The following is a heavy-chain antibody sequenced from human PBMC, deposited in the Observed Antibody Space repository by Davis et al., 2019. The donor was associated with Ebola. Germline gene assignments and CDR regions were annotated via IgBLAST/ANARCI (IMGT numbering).Heavy chain of an antibody. J-gene: IGHJ4*02. CDR2: ISGDGGRT. CDR1: GFTFDDYA. CDR3: AREILGGYFDY. V-gene: IGHV3-43*02. Sequence: GESLKISCAASGFTFDDYAMHWVRQAPGKGLECVSLISGDGGRTYYADSVKGRFTISRDNSKNSLYLQMDSLRADDTDVYYCAREILGGYFDYWGQGTLVTVSS. D-gene: IGHD3-16*01.